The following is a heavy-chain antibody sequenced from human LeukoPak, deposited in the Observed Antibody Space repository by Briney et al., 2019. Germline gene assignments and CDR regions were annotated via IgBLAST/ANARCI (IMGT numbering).Heavy chain of an antibody. J-gene: IGHJ3*02. V-gene: IGHV5-51*01. CDR1: GYSFTSYW. Sequence: GESLKISCKGSGYSFTSYWIGWVRQMPGKGLEWMGIIYPGDSDTRYSPSFQGQVTISADKSISTAYLQWSSLKASDTAMHYCAREPRGLTDAFDIWGQGTMVTVSS. D-gene: IGHD3-10*01. CDR3: AREPRGLTDAFDI. CDR2: IYPGDSDT.